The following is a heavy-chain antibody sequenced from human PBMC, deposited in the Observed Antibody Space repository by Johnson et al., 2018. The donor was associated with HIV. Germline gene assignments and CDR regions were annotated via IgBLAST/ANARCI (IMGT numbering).Heavy chain of an antibody. D-gene: IGHD7-27*01. CDR3: ARGLTGDDACDI. V-gene: IGHV3-30*04. J-gene: IGHJ3*02. CDR2: ISYDGSNK. Sequence: QMLLVESGGGVVQPGRSLRLSCAASGFTFSSYAMHWVRQAPGKGLEWVAVISYDGSNKYYADSVKGRFTISRDNSKNTLYLQMNSLRAEDTAVYYCARGLTGDDACDIWGQGTMVTVSS. CDR1: GFTFSSYA.